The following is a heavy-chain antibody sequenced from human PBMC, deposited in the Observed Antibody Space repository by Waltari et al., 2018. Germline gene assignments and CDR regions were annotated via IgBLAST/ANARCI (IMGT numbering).Heavy chain of an antibody. V-gene: IGHV3-23*01. CDR2: ISGSGGGT. CDR1: GFTFTNYA. Sequence: EVQLLESGGGLVQSGVSLRLSCAASGFTFTNYAMSWVRQAPGKGLEWVSTISGSGGGTYSADSVKGRFTISRDNSKNTLYLQMNSLRPEDTAVYYCAKGYFYDTSTTFDYWGQGTLVTVSS. J-gene: IGHJ4*02. CDR3: AKGYFYDTSTTFDY. D-gene: IGHD3-22*01.